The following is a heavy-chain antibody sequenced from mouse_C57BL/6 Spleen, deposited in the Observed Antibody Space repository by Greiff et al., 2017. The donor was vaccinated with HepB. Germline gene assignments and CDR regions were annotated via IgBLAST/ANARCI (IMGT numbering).Heavy chain of an antibody. D-gene: IGHD1-1*02. CDR1: GYTFTDYE. Sequence: QVQLKESGAELVRPGASVTLSCKASGYTFTDYEMHWVKQTPVHGLEWIGAIDPETGGTAYNQKFKGKAILTADKSSSTAYMELRSLTSEDSAVYYCTRSRSLWYYFDYWGQGTTLTVSS. J-gene: IGHJ2*01. CDR2: IDPETGGT. V-gene: IGHV1-15*01. CDR3: TRSRSLWYYFDY.